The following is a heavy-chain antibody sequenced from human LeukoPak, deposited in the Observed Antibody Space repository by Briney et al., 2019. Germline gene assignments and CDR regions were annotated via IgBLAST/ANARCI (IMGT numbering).Heavy chain of an antibody. CDR2: IYYSGST. CDR1: GGSISSSIYY. Sequence: SETLSPTCTVSGGSISSSIYYWGWIRQSPGRGLEWIGSIYYSGSTYYNPSLKSRVTISVDTSKNQFSLKLSSVTAADTAVYYCARAPPYYYDSSGPGSFDPWGQGTLVTVSS. V-gene: IGHV4-39*07. CDR3: ARAPPYYYDSSGPGSFDP. D-gene: IGHD3-22*01. J-gene: IGHJ5*02.